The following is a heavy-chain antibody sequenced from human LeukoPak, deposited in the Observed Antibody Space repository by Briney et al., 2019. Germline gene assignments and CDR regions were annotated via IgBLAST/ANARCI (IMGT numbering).Heavy chain of an antibody. CDR2: INPNSGGT. CDR1: GYTSTGYY. V-gene: IGHV1-2*06. CDR3: ARGSSRWLQYVDY. J-gene: IGHJ4*02. D-gene: IGHD5-24*01. Sequence: ASVKVPCMASGYTSTGYYMHWVRQAPGQGLEWMGRINPNSGGTNYAQKFQGRVTMTRDTSISTAYMELSRLRSDDTAVYYCARGSSRWLQYVDYWGQGTLVTVSS.